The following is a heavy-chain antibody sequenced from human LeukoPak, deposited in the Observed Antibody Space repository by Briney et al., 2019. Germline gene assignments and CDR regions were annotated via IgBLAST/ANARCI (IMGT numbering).Heavy chain of an antibody. Sequence: GESLKISCKGSGYSFTSYWIGWVRQMPGKGLEWMGIIYPGDSDTRYSPSSQGQVTISADKSISTAYLQWSSLKASDTAMYYCARTYYYDSSGYYPYYFDYWGQGTLVTVSS. D-gene: IGHD3-22*01. CDR3: ARTYYYDSSGYYPYYFDY. V-gene: IGHV5-51*01. CDR2: IYPGDSDT. CDR1: GYSFTSYW. J-gene: IGHJ4*02.